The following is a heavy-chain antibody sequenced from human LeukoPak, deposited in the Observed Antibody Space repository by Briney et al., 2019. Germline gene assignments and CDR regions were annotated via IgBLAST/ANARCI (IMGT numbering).Heavy chain of an antibody. D-gene: IGHD1-26*01. CDR3: ARDFLLGATLDY. J-gene: IGHJ4*02. CDR2: ISSSSSYI. Sequence: PGGSLRLSCAASGFTFSSYAMSWVRQAPGKGLEWVSSISSSSSYIYYADSVKGRFTISRDNAKNSLYLQMNSLRAEDTAVYYCARDFLLGATLDYWGQGTLVTVSS. V-gene: IGHV3-21*01. CDR1: GFTFSSYA.